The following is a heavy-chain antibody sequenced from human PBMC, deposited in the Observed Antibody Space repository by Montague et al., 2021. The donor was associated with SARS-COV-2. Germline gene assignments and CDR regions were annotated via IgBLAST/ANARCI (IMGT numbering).Heavy chain of an antibody. J-gene: IGHJ4*02. V-gene: IGHV4-59*01. CDR2: IYQTGST. D-gene: IGHD1-26*01. Sequence: SETLSLTCTVYGGSISDYYWSWIRQPGGKGLEWIGKIYQTGSTNXNTSRKSRVTISVDTSENQFSLNVTSVTPAGTAVYYCARVGWELRVGDSYFDYWGQGTLVTVSS. CDR1: GGSISDYY. CDR3: ARVGWELRVGDSYFDY.